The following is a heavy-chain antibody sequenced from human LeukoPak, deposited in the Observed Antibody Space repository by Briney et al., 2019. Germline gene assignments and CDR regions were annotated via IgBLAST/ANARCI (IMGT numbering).Heavy chain of an antibody. J-gene: IGHJ4*02. CDR1: GGSISSYY. CDR3: ARRRAVAGREAYFFDY. CDR2: IYYSGST. D-gene: IGHD6-19*01. V-gene: IGHV4-59*08. Sequence: SETLSLTCTVSGGSISSYYWSWIRQPPGKGLEWIGYIYYSGSTNYNPSLKSRVTISVDTSKNQFSLKLSSVTAADTAVYYCARRRAVAGREAYFFDYWGQGTLVTVS.